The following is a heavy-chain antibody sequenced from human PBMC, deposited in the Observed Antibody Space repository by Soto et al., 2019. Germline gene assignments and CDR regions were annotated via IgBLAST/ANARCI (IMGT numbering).Heavy chain of an antibody. J-gene: IGHJ5*02. V-gene: IGHV4-4*07. CDR3: ARGQRFSDWFDP. CDR2: IYSSGST. CDR1: GGGSSINK. D-gene: IGHD3-3*01. Sequence: TLSGKSVDPGGGSSINKKTWIRQSDGEGLEWIGRIYSSGSTNYNPSLKSRVTISLDTSMNYFSLRLSSVTAADTAVYYCARGQRFSDWFDPWGQGSLVTV.